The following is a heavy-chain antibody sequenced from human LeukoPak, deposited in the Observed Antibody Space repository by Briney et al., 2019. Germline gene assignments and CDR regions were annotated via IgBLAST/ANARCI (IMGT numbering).Heavy chain of an antibody. J-gene: IGHJ4*02. V-gene: IGHV3-48*01. CDR1: GFTFSSYG. D-gene: IGHD2-21*02. CDR2: ISSSSSTI. Sequence: GGSLRLSCAASGFTFSSYGMNWVRQAPGKGLEWVSYISSSSSTIYYADSVKGRFTISRDNAKNSLYLQMNSLKAEDTAVYYCARGAYCGGDCYSSFDYWGQGTLVTVSS. CDR3: ARGAYCGGDCYSSFDY.